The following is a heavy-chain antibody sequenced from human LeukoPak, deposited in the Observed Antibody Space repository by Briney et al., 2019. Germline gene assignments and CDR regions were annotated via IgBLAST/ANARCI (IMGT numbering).Heavy chain of an antibody. D-gene: IGHD3-22*01. J-gene: IGHJ4*02. V-gene: IGHV3-53*01. CDR2: IYSGGST. CDR3: ARETDSSGSHFDY. Sequence: GGSLRLSCAASGFTVSSNYMSWVRQAPGKGLEWVSVIYSGGSTYYADSVKGRFTISRDNSKNTLYLQMNSLRAEDTAVYYCARETDSSGSHFDYWGQGTLVTVSS. CDR1: GFTVSSNY.